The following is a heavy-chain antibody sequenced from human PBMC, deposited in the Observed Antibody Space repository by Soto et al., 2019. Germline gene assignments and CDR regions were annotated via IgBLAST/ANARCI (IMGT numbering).Heavy chain of an antibody. Sequence: QVQLVEPGGGVVQPGRSLRLSCAASGFTFSSYGMHWVRQAPGKGLERVAVISYAGSNKYYADSVKGRFTISRDNSKNPLYLQMNSLRAEDTAVYYCAKEVHDSGDAEAFDYWGQGTLVTVSS. J-gene: IGHJ4*02. D-gene: IGHD4-17*01. V-gene: IGHV3-30*18. CDR1: GFTFSSYG. CDR2: ISYAGSNK. CDR3: AKEVHDSGDAEAFDY.